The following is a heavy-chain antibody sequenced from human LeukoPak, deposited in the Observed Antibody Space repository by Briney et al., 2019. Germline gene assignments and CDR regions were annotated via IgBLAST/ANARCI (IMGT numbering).Heavy chain of an antibody. D-gene: IGHD3-10*01. CDR3: ARYRSYLMDV. CDR1: GFTFSSFW. V-gene: IGHV3-74*01. CDR2: VNSDGGST. J-gene: IGHJ4*02. Sequence: GGSLRLSCAASGFTFSSFWMHWVRQAPGKGLVWVSYVNSDGGSTNYADSVKGRFTISRDNAKNTLYLQMNSLRVEDTAVYYCARYRSYLMDVWGQGALVTVSS.